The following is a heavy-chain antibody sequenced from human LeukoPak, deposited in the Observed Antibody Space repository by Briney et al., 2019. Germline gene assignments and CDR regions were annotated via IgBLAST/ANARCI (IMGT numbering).Heavy chain of an antibody. J-gene: IGHJ4*02. D-gene: IGHD2-2*01. Sequence: GGSLRLSCAASGFTFSNYAMNWVRQAPGKGLEWVSVIGGSGGDTYYADSVKGRFTISRDNSKNRLYLRMNSLRAEDTALYYCAKDFVVVPGLVNYFDSWGQGTLVTVSS. CDR1: GFTFSNYA. CDR2: IGGSGGDT. V-gene: IGHV3-23*01. CDR3: AKDFVVVPGLVNYFDS.